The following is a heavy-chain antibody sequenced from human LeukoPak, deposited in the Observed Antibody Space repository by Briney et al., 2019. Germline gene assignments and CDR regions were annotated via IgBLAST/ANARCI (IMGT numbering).Heavy chain of an antibody. J-gene: IGHJ5*02. CDR3: ARRLRIGAAEWFDP. Sequence: SETLSLTCSVSSGSVRSNYYSWAWIRQAPGKGLEWAGGLDDSGNTYYNPSLKSRLTMSVDTSKNHFSLNLKSVAAAYTSVYYCARRLRIGAAEWFDPWGQGIMVTVSS. V-gene: IGHV4-39*02. D-gene: IGHD2-15*01. CDR1: SGSVRSNYYS. CDR2: LDDSGNT.